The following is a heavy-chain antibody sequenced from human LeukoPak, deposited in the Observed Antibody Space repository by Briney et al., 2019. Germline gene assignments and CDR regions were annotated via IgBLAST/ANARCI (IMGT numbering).Heavy chain of an antibody. CDR3: ARDWTSDN. D-gene: IGHD2-2*01. J-gene: IGHJ3*01. Sequence: YANSVKGRFTISRGNSRNMLYLQMGSLKTEDMAVYYCARDWTSDNWGQGTMVTVSS. V-gene: IGHV3-64*01.